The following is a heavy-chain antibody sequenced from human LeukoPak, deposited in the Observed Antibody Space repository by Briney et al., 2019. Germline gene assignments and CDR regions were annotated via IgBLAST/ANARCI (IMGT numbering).Heavy chain of an antibody. V-gene: IGHV3-48*03. J-gene: IGHJ6*04. CDR2: INSSGSTI. D-gene: IGHD3-10*02. CDR3: AELGITMIGGV. CDR1: GFTFSSYE. Sequence: PGGSLRLSCAASGFTFSSYEMNWVRQARGKGVEWVSYINSSGSTIYYADSVKGRFTIYRDNAKKSLYLQMHSVTAQDTAVYYCAELGITMIGGVWGKGTTVTISS.